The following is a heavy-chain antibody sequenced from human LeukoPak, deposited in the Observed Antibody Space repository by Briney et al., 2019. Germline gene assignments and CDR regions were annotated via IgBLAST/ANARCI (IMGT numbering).Heavy chain of an antibody. CDR3: ARDRIAVARFDY. CDR1: GFTYSSYA. V-gene: IGHV3-30-3*01. Sequence: PGGSLRLSCAASGFTYSSYARRGVRQAPGKGLEWVAVISYDGSNKYYADSVKGRFPIYRDNSKNTLYLQMNSLRAEDTVVYYCARDRIAVARFDYWGQGTLVTVSS. D-gene: IGHD6-19*01. CDR2: ISYDGSNK. J-gene: IGHJ4*01.